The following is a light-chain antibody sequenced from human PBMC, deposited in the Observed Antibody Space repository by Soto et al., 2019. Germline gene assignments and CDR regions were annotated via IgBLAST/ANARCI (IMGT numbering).Light chain of an antibody. Sequence: EIVLTQSPATLSLSPGERATLSCRASQSVSYYLAWYQHKPGQAPRLLIYDTSNRATGIPARFSGSGSGTDFTLTISTLEPEDLAVYYCQQRTNWPLTFGGGTKVEIK. CDR3: QQRTNWPLT. J-gene: IGKJ4*01. CDR1: QSVSYY. V-gene: IGKV3-11*01. CDR2: DTS.